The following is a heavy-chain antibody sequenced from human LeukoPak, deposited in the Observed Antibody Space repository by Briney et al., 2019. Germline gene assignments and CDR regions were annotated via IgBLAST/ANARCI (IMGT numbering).Heavy chain of an antibody. Sequence: RGSLRLSCAASGFTFSSYAMSWVRQAPGKGLEWVSAISGSGGSTYYADSVKGRFTISRDNAKDTVYLQMNSLRAEDTAVYYCARVSIGWYSFDYWGQGTLVTVSS. D-gene: IGHD6-19*01. CDR2: ISGSGGST. CDR1: GFTFSSYA. CDR3: ARVSIGWYSFDY. V-gene: IGHV3-23*01. J-gene: IGHJ4*02.